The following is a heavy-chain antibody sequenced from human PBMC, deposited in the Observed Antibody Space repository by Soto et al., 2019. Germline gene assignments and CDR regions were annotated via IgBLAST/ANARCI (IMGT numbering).Heavy chain of an antibody. Sequence: GASVKVSCKVSGYTLTELSMHWVRQAPGKGLEWMGGFDPEDGETIYAQKFQGRVTMTEDTSTDTAYMELSSLRSEDTAMYYCATDYSAGQPLAWDYWGQGTLVTVSS. CDR2: FDPEDGET. D-gene: IGHD2-15*01. CDR3: ATDYSAGQPLAWDY. J-gene: IGHJ4*02. V-gene: IGHV1-24*01. CDR1: GYTLTELS.